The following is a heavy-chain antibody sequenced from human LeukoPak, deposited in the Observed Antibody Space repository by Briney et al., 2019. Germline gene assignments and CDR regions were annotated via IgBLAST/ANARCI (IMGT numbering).Heavy chain of an antibody. D-gene: IGHD4-17*01. Sequence: GGSLRLSCVASGFPFSSYWMTWVRQAPGKGLEWVANIKQDGSKKSYVDSVKGRFTISRDNAKNSLYLQMNSLRAEDTAIYYCTRVGYVDEGIDYWGQGTLVTVSS. J-gene: IGHJ4*02. CDR3: TRVGYVDEGIDY. CDR1: GFPFSSYW. V-gene: IGHV3-7*04. CDR2: IKQDGSKK.